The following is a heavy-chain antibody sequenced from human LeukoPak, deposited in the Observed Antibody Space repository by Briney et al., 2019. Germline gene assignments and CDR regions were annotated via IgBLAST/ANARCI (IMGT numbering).Heavy chain of an antibody. CDR2: ISSSSSYI. D-gene: IGHD3-3*01. Sequence: GGCLRPSCAASGFTFTSYSMDWVRQAPGEGLEWVSSISSSSSYIYYADSVKGRFTISRDNAKNSLYLQMNSLRAEDTAVYYCARDEAYYDFWSGYYPPPTNNYYMDVWGKGTTVTVSS. J-gene: IGHJ6*03. V-gene: IGHV3-21*01. CDR1: GFTFTSYS. CDR3: ARDEAYYDFWSGYYPPPTNNYYMDV.